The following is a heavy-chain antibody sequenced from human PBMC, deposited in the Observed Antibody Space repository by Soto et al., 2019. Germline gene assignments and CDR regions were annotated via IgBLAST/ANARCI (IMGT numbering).Heavy chain of an antibody. CDR2: ISYDGSNI. V-gene: IGHV3-30-3*01. D-gene: IGHD6-13*01. CDR1: GFTFSSYA. Sequence: HPGGSLRLSCAASGFTFSSYAMHWVRQAPGKGLEWVAVISYDGSNIYYGDSVKGRFTISRDNSKNTLDLQMNSLRDEDTAVYYCARRSAGGLDYWGQGTLVTVSS. J-gene: IGHJ4*02. CDR3: ARRSAGGLDY.